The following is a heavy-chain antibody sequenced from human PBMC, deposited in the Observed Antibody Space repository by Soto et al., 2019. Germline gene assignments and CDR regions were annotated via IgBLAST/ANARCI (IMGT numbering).Heavy chain of an antibody. CDR2: IKSKTDGGTT. J-gene: IGHJ3*02. Sequence: GGSLRLSCAASGFTFSNAWMSWVRQAPGKGLEWVGRIKSKTDGGTTDYAAPVKGRFTISRDDSKNTLYLQMNSLKTEDTAVYYCTTGDIVGATDAFDIWGQGTMVTVSS. CDR3: TTGDIVGATDAFDI. CDR1: GFTFSNAW. V-gene: IGHV3-15*01. D-gene: IGHD1-26*01.